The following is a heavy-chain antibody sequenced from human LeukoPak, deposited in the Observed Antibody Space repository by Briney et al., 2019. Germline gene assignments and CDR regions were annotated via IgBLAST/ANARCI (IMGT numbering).Heavy chain of an antibody. J-gene: IGHJ4*02. CDR1: GFTFSSYW. Sequence: GSLSLSCAASGFTFSSYWMYWVRQAPGKGLVWVSRINSDGSSTSHADSVKGRFTISRDNAKNTLYLQMNSLRAEDTAVYYCAREGGYSHAFDYWGQGTLVTVSS. D-gene: IGHD3-22*01. V-gene: IGHV3-74*01. CDR3: AREGGYSHAFDY. CDR2: INSDGSST.